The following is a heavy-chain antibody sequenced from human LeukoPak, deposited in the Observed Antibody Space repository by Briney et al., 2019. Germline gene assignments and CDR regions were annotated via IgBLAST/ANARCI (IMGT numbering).Heavy chain of an antibody. CDR1: GYTFTGYY. J-gene: IGHJ6*02. D-gene: IGHD6-19*01. Sequence: RWASVKVSCKASGYTFTGYYMHWVRQAPGQGLEWMGWINPNSGGTNYAQKFQGRVTMTRDTSISTAYMELSRLRSDDTAVYYCARDHSSGPSGYGMDVWGQGTTVTVSS. CDR3: ARDHSSGPSGYGMDV. CDR2: INPNSGGT. V-gene: IGHV1-2*02.